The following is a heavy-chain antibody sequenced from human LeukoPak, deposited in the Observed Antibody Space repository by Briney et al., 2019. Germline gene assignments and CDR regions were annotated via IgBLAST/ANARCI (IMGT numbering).Heavy chain of an antibody. D-gene: IGHD5-12*01. CDR2: ISNEGGTT. Sequence: GGSLRLSCAASGFTFSSYSMNWVRQAPGKGLVWVSRISNEGGTTNYADSVKGRFTISRDNAKNTLYLQMNSLRAEDTAVYYCARIIVAYTGVDYWGQGTLVTVSS. J-gene: IGHJ4*02. V-gene: IGHV3-74*01. CDR3: ARIIVAYTGVDY. CDR1: GFTFSSYS.